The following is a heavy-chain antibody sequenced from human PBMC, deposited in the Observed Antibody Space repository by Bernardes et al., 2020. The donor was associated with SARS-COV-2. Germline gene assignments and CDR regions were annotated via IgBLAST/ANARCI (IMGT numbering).Heavy chain of an antibody. CDR3: ARRRGGWFGDADADRGMDV. D-gene: IGHD3-10*01. J-gene: IGHJ6*02. CDR2: IDPSDSYT. V-gene: IGHV5-10-1*01. CDR1: GYSFTSYW. Sequence: GESLKISCKGSGYSFTSYWISWVRQMPGKGLEWMGRIDPSDSYTNYSPSFQGHVTISADKSISTAYLQWSSLKASDTAMYYCARRRGGWFGDADADRGMDVWGQGTTVTVSS.